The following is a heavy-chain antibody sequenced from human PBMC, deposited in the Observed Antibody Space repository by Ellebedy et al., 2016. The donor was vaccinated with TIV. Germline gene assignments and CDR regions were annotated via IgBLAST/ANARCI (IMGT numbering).Heavy chain of an antibody. J-gene: IGHJ4*02. CDR3: ARDTHYDILTGYFDY. CDR2: IWYDGSNK. Sequence: GESLKISCAASGFTFSSYGMHWVRQAPGKGLEWVAVIWYDGSNKYYADSVKGRFTISRDNSKNTLYLQMNSLRAEDTAVYYYARDTHYDILTGYFDYWGQGTLVTVSS. V-gene: IGHV3-33*01. D-gene: IGHD3-9*01. CDR1: GFTFSSYG.